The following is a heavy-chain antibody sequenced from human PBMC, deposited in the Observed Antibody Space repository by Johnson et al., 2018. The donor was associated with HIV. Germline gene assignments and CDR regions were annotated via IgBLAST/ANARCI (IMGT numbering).Heavy chain of an antibody. CDR3: ARGRITMVQGVIFGAFDI. D-gene: IGHD3-10*01. CDR1: GFTFSSYA. CDR2: ISYDGSTT. V-gene: IGHV3-30*04. J-gene: IGHJ3*02. Sequence: QVQLVESGGGVVQPGRSLRLSCAASGFTFSSYAMHWVRQAPGKGLEWVAVISYDGSTTYYADSVKGRFTISRDNSKNTLYLQMNSLRAEDTAVYYCARGRITMVQGVIFGAFDIWGQGTMVTVSS.